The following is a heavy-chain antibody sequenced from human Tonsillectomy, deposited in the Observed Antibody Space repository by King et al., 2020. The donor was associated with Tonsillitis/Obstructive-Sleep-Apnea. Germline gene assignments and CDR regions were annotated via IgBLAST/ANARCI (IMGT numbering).Heavy chain of an antibody. CDR1: GFTFSNYP. D-gene: IGHD5-12*01. CDR3: ARDYGYSGYDLGFDY. V-gene: IGHV3-30*04. CDR2: ISSDGNDK. J-gene: IGHJ4*02. Sequence: VQLVESGGGVVQPGRSLRLSCAASGFTFSNYPMHWVRQAPGKGLEWVAIISSDGNDKYYADSVKGRFTISRDNSKNTLFLQMDSLRADDTAVYYCARDYGYSGYDLGFDYWGQGTLATVSS.